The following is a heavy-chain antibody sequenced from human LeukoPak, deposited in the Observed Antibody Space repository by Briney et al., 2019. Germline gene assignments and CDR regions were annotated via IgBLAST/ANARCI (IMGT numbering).Heavy chain of an antibody. V-gene: IGHV3-20*04. Sequence: GGSLRLSCAAAGFTFDDYGMSWVRQAPGQGLEWVSGINWNCGSTGYADSVKGRFTISRDNAKNSLYLQMNSLRAEDTALYYCARGSDDYVWGRHDYWGQGTLVTVSS. J-gene: IGHJ4*02. CDR1: GFTFDDYG. D-gene: IGHD3-16*01. CDR2: INWNCGST. CDR3: ARGSDDYVWGRHDY.